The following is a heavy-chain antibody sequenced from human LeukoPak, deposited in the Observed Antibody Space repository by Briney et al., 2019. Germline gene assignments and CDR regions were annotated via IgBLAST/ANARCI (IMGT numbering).Heavy chain of an antibody. CDR2: ISSSSSYT. V-gene: IGHV3-11*06. Sequence: GGSLRLSCAASGFTFSDYYMSWIRQAPGKGLEWVSYISSSSSYTNYADSVKGRFTISRDNAKNTLYLQMNSLRAEDTAVYYCAKEEGVYCSGGSCYPFDYWGQGTLVTVSS. J-gene: IGHJ4*02. D-gene: IGHD2-15*01. CDR1: GFTFSDYY. CDR3: AKEEGVYCSGGSCYPFDY.